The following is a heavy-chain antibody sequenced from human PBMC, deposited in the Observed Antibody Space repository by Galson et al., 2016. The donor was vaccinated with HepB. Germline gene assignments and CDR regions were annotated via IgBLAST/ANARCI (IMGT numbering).Heavy chain of an antibody. CDR1: GFTVSNNY. CDR3: VRGVYGDHGWFDY. J-gene: IGHJ4*02. D-gene: IGHD4-17*01. Sequence: SLRLSCAASGFTVSNNYMTWVRQAPGKGLEYVSVIYSGGTTYYADSVKGRFTISRDNSQNSLFLQVNILRAEDTAVYFCVRGVYGDHGWFDYWGQGTLVTVSS. V-gene: IGHV3-66*02. CDR2: IYSGGTT.